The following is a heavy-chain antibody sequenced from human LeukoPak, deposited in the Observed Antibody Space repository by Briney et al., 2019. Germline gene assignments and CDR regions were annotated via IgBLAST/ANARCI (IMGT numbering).Heavy chain of an antibody. Sequence: SVKVSCETSGYSFTSQDMHWVRQARGQSLEWMGCINPDNGDTQYSQEFQGRVTMTRDTSISTAYMELSRLRSDDTAVYYCARDRRCLEWLPPKYNWFDPWGQGTLVTVSS. V-gene: IGHV1-2*02. CDR2: INPDNGDT. D-gene: IGHD5-12*01. CDR3: ARDRRCLEWLPPKYNWFDP. J-gene: IGHJ5*02. CDR1: GYSFTSQD.